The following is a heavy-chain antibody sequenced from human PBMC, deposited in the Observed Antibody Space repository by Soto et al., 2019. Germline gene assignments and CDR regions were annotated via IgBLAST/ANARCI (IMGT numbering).Heavy chain of an antibody. D-gene: IGHD1-26*01. V-gene: IGHV6-1*01. CDR3: ARGEQYSGRIFDY. CDR1: GDSVSSNSAG. J-gene: IGHJ4*01. CDR2: TYYRSKWYY. Sequence: QTLSLTCAITGDSVSSNSAGWSWVRQSPSRGLEWLGRTYYRSKWYYEYAVSVRGRITIDPDTSKNQYSLQLNSVTPEDTAVYFCARGEQYSGRIFDYWGQGTLVTVSS.